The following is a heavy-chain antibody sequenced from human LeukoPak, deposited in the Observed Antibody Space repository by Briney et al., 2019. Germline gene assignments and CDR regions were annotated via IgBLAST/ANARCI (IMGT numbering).Heavy chain of an antibody. Sequence: SETLSLTCTVSGGSISSGDYYWSWIRQPPGKGLEWIGYIYYSGSTYYNPSLKSRVTISVDTSKNQFSLKLDSVTAEDTAVYYCARWGFGDPYYFDYWGQGTLVTVSS. CDR3: ARWGFGDPYYFDY. CDR2: IYYSGST. J-gene: IGHJ4*02. V-gene: IGHV4-30-4*01. D-gene: IGHD3-10*01. CDR1: GGSISSGDYY.